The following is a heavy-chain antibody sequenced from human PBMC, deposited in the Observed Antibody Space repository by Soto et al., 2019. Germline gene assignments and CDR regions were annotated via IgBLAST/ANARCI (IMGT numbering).Heavy chain of an antibody. V-gene: IGHV3-66*01. Sequence: EVQLVESGGGLVQPGGSLRLSCAASGFTVSSNYMSWVRQAPGRGLEWVSVIYSGGSTYYADSVKGRFTTTRDNSTNTLYLQMNSLRAEDTAVYYCARDYLFPYSGLRSVDYWGQGTLVTVSS. CDR1: GFTVSSNY. D-gene: IGHD1-26*01. CDR3: ARDYLFPYSGLRSVDY. CDR2: IYSGGST. J-gene: IGHJ4*02.